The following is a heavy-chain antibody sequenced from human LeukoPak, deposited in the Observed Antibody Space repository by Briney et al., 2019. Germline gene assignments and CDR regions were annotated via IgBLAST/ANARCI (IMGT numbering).Heavy chain of an antibody. CDR1: GDSVSSNSAA. CDR2: TYYRSKWYN. D-gene: IGHD6-13*01. J-gene: IGHJ5*02. CDR3: ARDRAAALANIPSWFDP. V-gene: IGHV6-1*01. Sequence: SQTLSLTCAISGDSVSSNSAAWNWIRQSPSRGLEWLGRTYYRSKWYNDYAVSVKSRITINPDTSKNQFSLQLNSVTPEDMAVYYCARDRAAALANIPSWFDPWGQGTLVTVSS.